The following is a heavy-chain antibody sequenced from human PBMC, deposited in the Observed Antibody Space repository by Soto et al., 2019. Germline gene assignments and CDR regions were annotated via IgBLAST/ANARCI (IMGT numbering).Heavy chain of an antibody. V-gene: IGHV5-51*01. Sequence: PGESLKISCKGSGYSFTSYWIGWVRQMPGKGLEWMGIIYPGDSDTRYSPSFQGQVTISADKSISTAYLQWSSLKASDTAMYYCARLPSNNHYYHSNTRYYFDYWGQGTLVTVSS. D-gene: IGHD3-22*01. J-gene: IGHJ4*02. CDR3: ARLPSNNHYYHSNTRYYFDY. CDR2: IYPGDSDT. CDR1: GYSFTSYW.